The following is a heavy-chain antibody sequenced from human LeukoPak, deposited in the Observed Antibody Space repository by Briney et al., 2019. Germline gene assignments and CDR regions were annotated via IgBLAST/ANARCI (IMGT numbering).Heavy chain of an antibody. CDR3: ARVGSYDSNVWGYYYYMDV. CDR1: GYTVTSYG. J-gene: IGHJ6*03. D-gene: IGHD3-22*01. CDR2: ISAYNGNT. Sequence: ASVKVSCKASGYTVTSYGISWVRQAPGQGLEWMGWISAYNGNTNYAQKLQGRVTMTTDTSTSTAYMELRSLRSDDTAVYYCARVGSYDSNVWGYYYYMDVWGKGTTVTVSS. V-gene: IGHV1-18*01.